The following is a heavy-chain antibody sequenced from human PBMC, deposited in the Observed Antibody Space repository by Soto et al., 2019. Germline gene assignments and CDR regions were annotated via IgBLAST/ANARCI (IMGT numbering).Heavy chain of an antibody. V-gene: IGHV3-33*01. CDR3: ARDDIPGRAVATYGMDV. J-gene: IGHJ6*02. CDR2: IWYDGSNE. Sequence: GGSLRLSCAASGFIFSNFGMHWVRQAPGKGLEWVAVIWYDGSNEYYADSVKGRFTISKYNSKNTLYLQMNSLRAEDTAVYYCARDDIPGRAVATYGMDVWGQGTTVTVSS. CDR1: GFIFSNFG. D-gene: IGHD6-19*01.